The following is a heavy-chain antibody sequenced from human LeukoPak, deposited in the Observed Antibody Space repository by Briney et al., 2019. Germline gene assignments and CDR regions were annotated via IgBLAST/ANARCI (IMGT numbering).Heavy chain of an antibody. V-gene: IGHV3-7*01. D-gene: IGHD2-15*01. CDR1: GLTFSSHW. J-gene: IGHJ4*02. Sequence: QAGGSLKLSCAASGLTFSSHWMNWVRQAPGKGLEWVANIREDGTEIYYMDSVKGRFTISRDNAKNSLYLQMNSLRAEDTAVYYCARGVYSIDYWGQGTLVTVSS. CDR2: IREDGTEI. CDR3: ARGVYSIDY.